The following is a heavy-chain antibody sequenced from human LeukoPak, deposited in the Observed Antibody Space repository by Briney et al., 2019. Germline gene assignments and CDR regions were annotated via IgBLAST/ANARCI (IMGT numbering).Heavy chain of an antibody. D-gene: IGHD6-6*01. CDR2: MNPNSGNT. CDR3: ARDKGEYSSPNDDAFDI. Sequence: GASVKVSCKASGYTFTSYDINWVRQATGQGLEWMGWMNPNSGNTGYAQKFQGRVTMTRTTSINTAYMELSSLRSDDTAVYYCARDKGEYSSPNDDAFDIWGQGTMVTVSS. V-gene: IGHV1-8*01. CDR1: GYTFTSYD. J-gene: IGHJ3*02.